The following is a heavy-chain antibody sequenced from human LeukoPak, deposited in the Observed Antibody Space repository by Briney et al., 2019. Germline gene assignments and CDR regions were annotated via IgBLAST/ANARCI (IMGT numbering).Heavy chain of an antibody. J-gene: IGHJ4*02. CDR1: GFTFSSYG. Sequence: PGGSLRLSCAASGFTFSSYGMHWVRQAPGKGLEWVAFIRYDGSNKYYADSVKGRFTISRDNAKNTVYLQMNSLRAEDTAVYYCASWSWGPHDYWGQGTLVTVSS. CDR3: ASWSWGPHDY. CDR2: IRYDGSNK. V-gene: IGHV3-30*02. D-gene: IGHD1-26*01.